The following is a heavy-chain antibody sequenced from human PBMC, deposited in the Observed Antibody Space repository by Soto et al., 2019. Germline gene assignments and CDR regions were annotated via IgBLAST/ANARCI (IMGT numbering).Heavy chain of an antibody. CDR3: AVSPLEPRDNWFDP. J-gene: IGHJ5*02. CDR1: GYTFTYRY. D-gene: IGHD1-1*01. CDR2: ITPFNGNT. Sequence: GASVKVSCKASGYTFTYRYLHWVRQAPGQALEWMGWITPFNGNTNYAQKFQDRVTITRDRSMSTAYMELSSLRSEDTAMYYCAVSPLEPRDNWFDPWGQGTLVTVSS. V-gene: IGHV1-45*02.